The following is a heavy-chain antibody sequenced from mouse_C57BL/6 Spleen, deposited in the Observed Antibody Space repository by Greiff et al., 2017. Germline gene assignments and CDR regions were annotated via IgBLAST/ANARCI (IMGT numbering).Heavy chain of an antibody. Sequence: VHVKQSGAELVRPGASVKLSCTASGFNIKDYYMHWVKQRPEQGLEWIGRIDPEDGDTEYAPKFQGKATMTADTSSNTAYLQLSSLTSEDTAVYYCTTGGYDGFAYWGQGTLVTVSA. V-gene: IGHV14-1*01. J-gene: IGHJ3*01. CDR3: TTGGYDGFAY. CDR2: IDPEDGDT. D-gene: IGHD2-2*01. CDR1: GFNIKDYY.